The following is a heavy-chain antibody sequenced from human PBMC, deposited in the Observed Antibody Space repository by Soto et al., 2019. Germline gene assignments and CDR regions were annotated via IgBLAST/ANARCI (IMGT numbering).Heavy chain of an antibody. D-gene: IGHD6-19*01. J-gene: IGHJ6*02. CDR2: INHSGST. CDR1: GGSFSGYY. V-gene: IGHV4-34*01. CDR3: ARSEWLGYYYGMDV. Sequence: SETLSLTCAVYGGSFSGYYWSWIRQPPGKGLEWIGEINHSGSTNYNPSLKSRVTISVDTSKNQFSLKLSSVTAADTAVYYCARSEWLGYYYGMDVWGQGTTVTVSS.